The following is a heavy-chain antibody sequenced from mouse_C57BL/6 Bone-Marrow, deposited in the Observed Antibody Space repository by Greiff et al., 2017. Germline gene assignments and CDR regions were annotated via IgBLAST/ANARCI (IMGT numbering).Heavy chain of an antibody. CDR2: IYPGDGDS. CDR3: ARTLTGYYYAMDY. D-gene: IGHD4-1*01. CDR1: GYAFSSSW. J-gene: IGHJ4*01. Sequence: QVQLQQSGPELVKPGASVKISCKASGYAFSSSWMNWVKQRPGKGLEWIGRIYPGDGDSNYNGKFKGTATLTADKSSSTAYMQLSSLTSEDAAVYFCARTLTGYYYAMDYWGQGTSVTVSS. V-gene: IGHV1-82*01.